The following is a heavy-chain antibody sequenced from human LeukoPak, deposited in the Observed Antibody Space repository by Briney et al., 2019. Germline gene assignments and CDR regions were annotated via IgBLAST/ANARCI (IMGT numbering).Heavy chain of an antibody. CDR2: IYYSGST. V-gene: IGHV4-59*01. J-gene: IGHJ4*02. Sequence: SETLSLTCTVSGGSISSYYWSWIRQPPGKGLEWIGYIYYSGSTNYNPSLKSRVTISVDTSKNQFSLKLSSVTAADTAVYYCARYSGYDLLLFDYWGQGTLVTVSS. CDR3: ARYSGYDLLLFDY. D-gene: IGHD5-12*01. CDR1: GGSISSYY.